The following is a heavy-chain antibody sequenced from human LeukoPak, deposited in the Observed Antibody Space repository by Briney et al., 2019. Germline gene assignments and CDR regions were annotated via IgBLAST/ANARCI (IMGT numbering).Heavy chain of an antibody. CDR2: VYYTGTT. CDR3: ARYLPARYGMDV. V-gene: IGHV4-59*01. CDR1: GGSISSYY. J-gene: IGHJ6*02. Sequence: SETLSLTCTVSGGSISSYYWSWIRQPPGKGLEWIGYVYYTGTTNYNPSLKSRVTISVDTSKNQFSLKLSSVTAADTAVYYCARYLPARYGMDVWGQGTTVTVSS. D-gene: IGHD2-2*01.